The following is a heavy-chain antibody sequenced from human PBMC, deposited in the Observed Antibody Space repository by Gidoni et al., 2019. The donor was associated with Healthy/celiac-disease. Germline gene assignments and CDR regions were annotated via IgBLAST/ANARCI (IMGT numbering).Heavy chain of an antibody. Sequence: QVQLVQSGAEVKTPGSSVKVSCKASGGTFSSYAISWVRQAPGQGLEWMGRIIPILGIANYAQKFQGRVTITADKSTSTAYMELSSLRSEDTAVYYCARGHWGGRSSPLGVDYWGQGTLVTVSS. CDR3: ARGHWGGRSSPLGVDY. J-gene: IGHJ4*02. V-gene: IGHV1-69*04. CDR1: GGTFSSYA. CDR2: IIPILGIA. D-gene: IGHD7-27*01.